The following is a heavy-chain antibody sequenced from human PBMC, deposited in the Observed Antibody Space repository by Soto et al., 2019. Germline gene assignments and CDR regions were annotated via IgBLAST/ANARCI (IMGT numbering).Heavy chain of an antibody. CDR3: ARAESPDYYGSGSYYPPPGMDV. CDR1: GGTFSSYA. V-gene: IGHV1-69*13. Sequence: SVKVSCKASGGTFSSYAISLVRQAPGQGLEWMGGIIPIFGTANYAQKFQGRVTITADESTSTAYMELSSLRSEDTAVYYCARAESPDYYGSGSYYPPPGMDVWGQGTTVTVSS. J-gene: IGHJ6*02. D-gene: IGHD3-10*01. CDR2: IIPIFGTA.